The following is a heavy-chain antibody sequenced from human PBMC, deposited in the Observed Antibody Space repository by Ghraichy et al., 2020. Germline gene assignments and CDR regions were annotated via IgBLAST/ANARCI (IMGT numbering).Heavy chain of an antibody. CDR3: ARAPYDILTGYSGYFDL. Sequence: GESLNISCAASGFTFSSYWMHWVRQAPGKGLVWVSRINSDGSSTSYADSVKGRFTISRDNAKNTLYLQMNSLRAEDTAVYYCARAPYDILTGYSGYFDLWGRGTLVTVSS. D-gene: IGHD3-9*01. CDR1: GFTFSSYW. CDR2: INSDGSST. V-gene: IGHV3-74*01. J-gene: IGHJ2*01.